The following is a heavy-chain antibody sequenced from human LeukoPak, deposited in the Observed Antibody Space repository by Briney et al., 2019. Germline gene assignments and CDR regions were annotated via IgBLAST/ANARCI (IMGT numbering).Heavy chain of an antibody. CDR3: VSSTGQQLIPYDY. Sequence: GSLRLSCAASGINVSANYMTWIRQAPGKGLEWVSLIYGAGAAFYAESVRGRFIISRDNSKNTLFLQMNSLRAEDTAVYYCVSSTGQQLIPYDYWGQGTHVAVSS. V-gene: IGHV3-66*02. CDR2: IYGAGAA. J-gene: IGHJ4*02. CDR1: GINVSANY. D-gene: IGHD6-13*01.